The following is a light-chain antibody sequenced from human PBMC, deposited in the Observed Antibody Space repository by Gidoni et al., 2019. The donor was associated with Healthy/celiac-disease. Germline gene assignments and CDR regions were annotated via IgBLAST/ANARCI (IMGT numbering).Light chain of an antibody. CDR2: KTS. CDR3: QQYNSYLYT. V-gene: IGKV1-5*03. Sequence: DIQMTQSPSTLSASVGDRVTITCRASQSISSWLAWYQQKPGKAPKLLIYKTSSLESGVPSRFRGSGSGTEFTLTISSLQPDDFATYYCQQYNSYLYTFXQXTKLEIK. J-gene: IGKJ2*01. CDR1: QSISSW.